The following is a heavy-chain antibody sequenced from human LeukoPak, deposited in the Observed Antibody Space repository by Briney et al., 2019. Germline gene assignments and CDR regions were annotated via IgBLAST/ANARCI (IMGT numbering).Heavy chain of an antibody. CDR3: AELGITMIGGV. D-gene: IGHD3-10*02. Sequence: GGSLRLSCSASGFTFSSYEMNWGRQAPGKGLEWVSYISSSGSTIYYADSVKGRFTISRDNAKNSLYLQMNSLRAEDTAVYYCAELGITMIGGVWGKGTTVTISS. CDR1: GFTFSSYE. CDR2: ISSSGSTI. J-gene: IGHJ6*04. V-gene: IGHV3-48*03.